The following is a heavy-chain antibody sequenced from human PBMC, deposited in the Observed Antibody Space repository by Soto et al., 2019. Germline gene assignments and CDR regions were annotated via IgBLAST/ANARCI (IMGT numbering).Heavy chain of an antibody. Sequence: QVQLQESGPGLVKPSETLSLTCTVSGGSTSSYYWGWIRQPPGKALEWIGYFFYGGTSNYNPSLKSRVTISGDTSENQLSLRLTSVTAADTAVYYCARIAAYSSCWYTYYFDYWGQGILVTVSS. CDR3: ARIAAYSSCWYTYYFDY. CDR2: FFYGGTS. D-gene: IGHD6-13*01. CDR1: GGSTSSYY. J-gene: IGHJ4*02. V-gene: IGHV4-59*01.